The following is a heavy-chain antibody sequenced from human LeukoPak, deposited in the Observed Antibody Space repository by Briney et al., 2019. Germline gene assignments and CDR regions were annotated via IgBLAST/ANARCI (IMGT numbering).Heavy chain of an antibody. J-gene: IGHJ4*02. CDR2: IYTSGST. CDR3: ARDHRSSWYYFDY. D-gene: IGHD6-13*01. Sequence: XETLSLTCTVSGCSISSYYWSWIRQPAGKGLEWIGRIYTSGSTNYNPSLKSRVTMSVDTSKNQFSLKLSSVTAADTAVYYCARDHRSSWYYFDYWVQGTLVTVSS. CDR1: GCSISSYY. V-gene: IGHV4-4*07.